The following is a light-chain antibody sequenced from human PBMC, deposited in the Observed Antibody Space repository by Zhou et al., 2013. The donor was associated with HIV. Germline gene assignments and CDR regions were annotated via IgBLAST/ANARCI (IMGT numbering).Light chain of an antibody. Sequence: DIQMTQSPSSLSASEGDRVTITCRPSQSISRFLNWYQHKPGKAPKLLIYETSTLYHGVPSRFSGSGSGTDFTLTISSLQTDDFATYYCQQSYTTPRTFGPGTTVDV. J-gene: IGKJ3*01. CDR1: QSISRF. CDR2: ETS. V-gene: IGKV1-39*01. CDR3: QQSYTTPRT.